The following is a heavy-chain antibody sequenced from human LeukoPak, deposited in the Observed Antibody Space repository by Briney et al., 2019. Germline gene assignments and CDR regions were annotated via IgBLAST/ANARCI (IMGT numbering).Heavy chain of an antibody. Sequence: SQTLSLTCAVSGGSISSGGYSWSWIRQPPGKGLEWIGYIYHSGSTYYNPSLKSRVTISVDTSKNQFSLKLSSVTAADTAIYYCARENPSGYYNRPIDYWGQGTLVTVSS. D-gene: IGHD3-22*01. CDR1: GGSISSGGYS. CDR3: ARENPSGYYNRPIDY. CDR2: IYHSGST. V-gene: IGHV4-30-2*01. J-gene: IGHJ4*02.